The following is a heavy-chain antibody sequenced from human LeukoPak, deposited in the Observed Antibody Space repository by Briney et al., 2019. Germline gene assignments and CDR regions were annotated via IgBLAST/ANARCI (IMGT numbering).Heavy chain of an antibody. J-gene: IGHJ3*02. Sequence: GGSLRLSCAASGFTFSSYWMSWVRQAPGKGLEWVANIKQDGSEKYYVDSVKGRFTISRDNAKNSLYLQMNSLRAEDTAVYYCARALQYYYDSSGYYYVVPSRSGDAFDIWGQGTMVTVSS. D-gene: IGHD3-22*01. CDR1: GFTFSSYW. CDR3: ARALQYYYDSSGYYYVVPSRSGDAFDI. CDR2: IKQDGSEK. V-gene: IGHV3-7*01.